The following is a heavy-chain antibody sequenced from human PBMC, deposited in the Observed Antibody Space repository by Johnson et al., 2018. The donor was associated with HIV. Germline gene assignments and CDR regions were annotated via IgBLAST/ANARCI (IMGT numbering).Heavy chain of an antibody. CDR3: ATLGGTVTTRAIAQPHDAFDI. J-gene: IGHJ3*02. CDR1: GFTFSTYV. V-gene: IGHV3-30*03. Sequence: QVQLVESGGGLVQPGGSLRLSCAASGFTFSTYVMYWVRQAPGKGLEWVALISHDGSNDYCADSVKGRFTISRDNSKNTMSLQMNSLRAEDTAVYYCATLGGTVTTRAIAQPHDAFDIWGQGTMVTVSS. D-gene: IGHD4-17*01. CDR2: ISHDGSND.